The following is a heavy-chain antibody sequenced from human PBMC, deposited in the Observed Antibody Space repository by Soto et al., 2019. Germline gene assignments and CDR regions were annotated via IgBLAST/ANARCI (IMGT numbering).Heavy chain of an antibody. CDR3: TSLGYSSSWYYFDY. CDR1: GFTFSGSA. J-gene: IGHJ4*02. D-gene: IGHD6-13*01. Sequence: GGSLRLSCAASGFTFSGSAMHWVRQASGKGLEWVGRIRSKANSYATAYAASVKGRFTISRDDSKNTAYLQMNSLKTEDTAVYYCTSLGYSSSWYYFDYWGQGTLVTVSS. V-gene: IGHV3-73*01. CDR2: IRSKANSYAT.